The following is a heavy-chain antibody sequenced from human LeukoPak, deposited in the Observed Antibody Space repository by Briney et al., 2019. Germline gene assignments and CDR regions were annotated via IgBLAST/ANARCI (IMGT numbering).Heavy chain of an antibody. J-gene: IGHJ4*02. CDR1: GFTFSDYA. D-gene: IGHD4-23*01. Sequence: GGSLRLSCAVSGFTFSDYAMHWVRQAPGKGLEGVAVTSHDGDKEYYADSVKGRFTISRDNSKNTLYLQMNSLRAEDTAVYYCARAGGNPPIGVNFDYWGQGALVTVSS. CDR3: ARAGGNPPIGVNFDY. V-gene: IGHV3-30*04. CDR2: TSHDGDKE.